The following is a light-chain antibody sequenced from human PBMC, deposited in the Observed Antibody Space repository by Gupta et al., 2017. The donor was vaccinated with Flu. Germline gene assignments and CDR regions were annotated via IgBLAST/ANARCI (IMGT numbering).Light chain of an antibody. CDR3: SSYSTSNTLV. Sequence: EVSNRPSRVSSRFSGSKSGNTASLTISGLQAEDEADYFCSSYSTSNTLVFGTGTQVSVL. J-gene: IGLJ1*01. V-gene: IGLV2-14*01. CDR2: EVS.